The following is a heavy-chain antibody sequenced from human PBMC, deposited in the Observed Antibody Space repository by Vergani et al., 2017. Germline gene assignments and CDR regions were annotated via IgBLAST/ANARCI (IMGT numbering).Heavy chain of an antibody. Sequence: QLQLQESGPGLVKPSETLSLTCTVSGGSISSSSYYWGWIRQPPGKGLEWIGSIYYSGSTYYNPSLKSRVTISVDTSKNQFSLKLSSVTAADTAVYYCARAEDYSSSWYGFDYWGQGTLVTVSS. CDR3: ARAEDYSSSWYGFDY. D-gene: IGHD6-13*01. V-gene: IGHV4-39*07. CDR2: IYYSGST. J-gene: IGHJ4*02. CDR1: GGSISSSSYY.